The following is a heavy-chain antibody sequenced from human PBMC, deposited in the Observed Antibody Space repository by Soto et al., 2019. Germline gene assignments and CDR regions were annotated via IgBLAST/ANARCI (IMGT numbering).Heavy chain of an antibody. CDR3: AREGPAYDSSGYYDLPFDY. CDR1: GFTFSSYS. CDR2: ISSSSSTI. J-gene: IGHJ4*02. Sequence: GGSLRLSCAASGFTFSSYSMNWVRQAPGKGLEWVSYISSSSSTIYYADSVKGRFTISRDNAKNSLYLQMNSLRDEDTAVYYCAREGPAYDSSGYYDLPFDYWGQGTLVTVSS. V-gene: IGHV3-48*02. D-gene: IGHD3-22*01.